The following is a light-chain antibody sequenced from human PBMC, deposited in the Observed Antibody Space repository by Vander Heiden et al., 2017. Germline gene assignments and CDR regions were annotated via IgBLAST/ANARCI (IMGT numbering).Light chain of an antibody. CDR2: GVS. Sequence: DIQMTQSLTSMSASVGDRVTITCRASQAITSWLSWYQQKPGKAPKLLIYGVSNLERGVPPRFSGSGSGSEFTLSISSLQPEDFATYICQQAHSFPYTFGQGTTLDMK. CDR3: QQAHSFPYT. J-gene: IGKJ2*01. V-gene: IGKV1-12*02. CDR1: QAITSW.